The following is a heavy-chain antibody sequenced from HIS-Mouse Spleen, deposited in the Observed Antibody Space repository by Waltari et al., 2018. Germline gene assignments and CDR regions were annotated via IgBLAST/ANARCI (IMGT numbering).Heavy chain of an antibody. CDR1: GFTFSSYW. CDR3: ARDRSDCSSTSCYHGFDY. Sequence: EVQLVESGGGLVQPGGSLRLSCAASGFTFSSYWMSWVRQAPGKGLEWVANIKKDGSEKYYVEPVKGRFTISRDNAKNSLYLQMNSLRAEDTAVYYCARDRSDCSSTSCYHGFDYWGQGTLVTVSS. V-gene: IGHV3-7*01. D-gene: IGHD2-2*01. J-gene: IGHJ4*02. CDR2: IKKDGSEK.